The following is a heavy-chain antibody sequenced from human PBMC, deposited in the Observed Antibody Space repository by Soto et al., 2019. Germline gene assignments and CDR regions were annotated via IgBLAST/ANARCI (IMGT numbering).Heavy chain of an antibody. CDR2: TYSGGNT. CDR3: ARGSSGSYAHGY. Sequence: GGSLRLSCAASGFTVSSNYMSWVRQAPGKGLEWLSVTYSGGNTYYADSVKGRFTISRDNSKNTLYLQMNSLRAEDTAVYYCARGSSGSYAHGYWGQGPLVTVSS. D-gene: IGHD1-26*01. CDR1: GFTVSSNY. V-gene: IGHV3-53*01. J-gene: IGHJ4*02.